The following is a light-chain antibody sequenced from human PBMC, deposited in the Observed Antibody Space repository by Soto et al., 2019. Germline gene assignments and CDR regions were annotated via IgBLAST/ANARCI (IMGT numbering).Light chain of an antibody. V-gene: IGLV2-14*02. J-gene: IGLJ3*02. CDR3: SSYTDSSGRV. CDR1: SSDVGTYDL. CDR2: EVS. Sequence: QSALTQPASVSGSPGQSITISCTGTSSDVGTYDLVSWYQHHPGAAPKLIIYEVSHRPSGVSYRFSGSKSGNTASLTISGLQAEDEADYYCSSYTDSSGRVFGGGTKLTVL.